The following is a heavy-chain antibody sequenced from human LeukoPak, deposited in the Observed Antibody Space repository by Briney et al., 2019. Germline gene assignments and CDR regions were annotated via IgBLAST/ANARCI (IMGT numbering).Heavy chain of an antibody. V-gene: IGHV4-59*01. J-gene: IGHJ5*02. CDR1: GCSISSYY. CDR3: AREDYNILTGSGDNWFDP. Sequence: SETLSLTCTVSGCSISSYYWSWIRQSPGKGLEWIGYIYDSGSTNYNPSLKSRVTISVDTSRSQFSLKLSSVTAADTAVYYCAREDYNILTGSGDNWFDPWGQGTLVTVSS. CDR2: IYDSGST. D-gene: IGHD3-9*01.